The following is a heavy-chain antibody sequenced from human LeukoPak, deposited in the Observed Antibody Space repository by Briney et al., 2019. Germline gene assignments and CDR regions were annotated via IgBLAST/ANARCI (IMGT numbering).Heavy chain of an antibody. CDR1: GFTVSSYY. V-gene: IGHV3-66*01. CDR3: ARVEAAAGTMYAFDI. D-gene: IGHD6-13*01. CDR2: IYSGGST. J-gene: IGHJ3*02. Sequence: GGSLRLSCAASGFTVSSYYMSWVRQAPGKGLEWVSVIYSGGSTYYADSVKGRFTISRDNSKNTLYLQMNSLRAEDTAVYYCARVEAAAGTMYAFDICGQGTMVTVSS.